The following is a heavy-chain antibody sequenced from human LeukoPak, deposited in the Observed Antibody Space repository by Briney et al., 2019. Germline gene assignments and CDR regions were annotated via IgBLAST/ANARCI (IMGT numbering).Heavy chain of an antibody. V-gene: IGHV3-21*01. Sequence: GGSLRLSCAASGFTFSSYTMNWVSQAPGKGRVWVSSISGSSYIYYADSVKGRFTISRDNAKNSLFLQMNSLRAEDTAVYYCARGGGAVPIDYWGQGTLVTVSS. J-gene: IGHJ4*02. D-gene: IGHD2-21*01. CDR2: ISGSSYI. CDR1: GFTFSSYT. CDR3: ARGGGAVPIDY.